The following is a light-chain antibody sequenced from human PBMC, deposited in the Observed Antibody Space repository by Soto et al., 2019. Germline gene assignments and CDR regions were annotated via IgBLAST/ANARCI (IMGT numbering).Light chain of an antibody. CDR2: ADS. Sequence: EIVLTQSPATLSLSPGERATLSCRASQSISGYLGWYQQKPGQAPRLLIYADSNRATGIPDRFSGIGSETDFTLTISGLEPEDFAVYYCQNYGNSPWTFGQGTKVDIK. V-gene: IGKV3-20*01. CDR1: QSISGY. CDR3: QNYGNSPWT. J-gene: IGKJ1*01.